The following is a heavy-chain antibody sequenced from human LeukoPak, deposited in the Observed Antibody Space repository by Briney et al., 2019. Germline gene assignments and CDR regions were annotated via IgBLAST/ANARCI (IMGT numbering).Heavy chain of an antibody. CDR2: LSGSGITT. CDR3: AKGIYSSGWSYFDY. J-gene: IGHJ4*01. D-gene: IGHD6-19*01. V-gene: IGHV3-23*01. CDR1: GFTFSNFA. Sequence: GGSLRLSCAASGFTFSNFAMSWVRQAPGKGLEWVSTLSGSGITTYYADSVKGRFTISRDNSKNTLYLQMNSLRAEDTAVYYCAKGIYSSGWSYFDYWGHGTLVTVSS.